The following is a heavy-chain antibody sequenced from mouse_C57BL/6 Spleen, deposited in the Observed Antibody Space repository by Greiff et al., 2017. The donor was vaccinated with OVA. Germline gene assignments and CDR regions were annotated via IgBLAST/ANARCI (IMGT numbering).Heavy chain of an antibody. Sequence: QVQLQQPGAELVKPGASVKMSCKASGYTFTSYWITWVKQRPGQGLEWIGDIYPGSGSTNYNEKFKSKATLTVDTSSSTAYMQLSSLTSVDSAVYYCARERSTYWYFGVWGTGTTVTVSS. D-gene: IGHD6-1*01. CDR3: ARERSTYWYFGV. CDR1: GYTFTSYW. V-gene: IGHV1-55*01. J-gene: IGHJ1*03. CDR2: IYPGSGST.